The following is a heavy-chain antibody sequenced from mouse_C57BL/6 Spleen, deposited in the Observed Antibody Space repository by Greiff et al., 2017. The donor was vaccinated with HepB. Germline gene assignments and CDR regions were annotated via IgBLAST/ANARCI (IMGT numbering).Heavy chain of an antibody. J-gene: IGHJ1*03. D-gene: IGHD1-1*01. V-gene: IGHV1-4*01. CDR1: GYTFTSYT. Sequence: VQRVESGAELARPGASVKMSCKASGYTFTSYTMHWVKQRPGQGLEWIGYINPSSGYTKYNQKFKDKATLTADKSSSTAYMQLSSLTSEDSAVYYCARWGVVAPYWYFDVWGTGTTVTVSS. CDR3: ARWGVVAPYWYFDV. CDR2: INPSSGYT.